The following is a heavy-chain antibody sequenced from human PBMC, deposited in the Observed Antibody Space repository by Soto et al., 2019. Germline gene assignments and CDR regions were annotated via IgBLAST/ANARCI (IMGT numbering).Heavy chain of an antibody. D-gene: IGHD2-15*01. CDR1: GSRFSNYV. V-gene: IGHV1-69*06. CDR2: IIPIFNST. CDR3: AREGRGNKAAYNRLLSLGY. Sequence: QVQLVQSGAEVKTPGSSLKVSCTVSGSRFSNYVISWVRQAPGHGLEWLGRIIPIFNSTQYAQKFQGRVTITADKSTNTASLELSSLRSDATAVYYSAREGRGNKAAYNRLLSLGYWGQGTLVTVSS. J-gene: IGHJ4*02.